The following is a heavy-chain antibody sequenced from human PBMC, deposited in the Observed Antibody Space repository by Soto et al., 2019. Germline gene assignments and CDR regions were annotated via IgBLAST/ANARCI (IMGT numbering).Heavy chain of an antibody. CDR3: ARGRYCSSTSCYVDY. J-gene: IGHJ4*02. CDR2: ISSRSSYI. V-gene: IGHV3-21*01. D-gene: IGHD2-2*01. CDR1: GFTFSGYS. Sequence: EVQVVESGGGLVKPGGSLRLSCAASGFTFSGYSMNWVRQAPGKGLEWVSSISSRSSYIYYADSVKGRFTISRDNAKNSLYLQMNSLRAENTAVYYCARGRYCSSTSCYVDYWGQGTLVTVSS.